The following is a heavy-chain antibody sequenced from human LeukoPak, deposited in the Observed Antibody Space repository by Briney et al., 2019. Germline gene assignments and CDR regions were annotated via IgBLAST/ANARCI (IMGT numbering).Heavy chain of an antibody. Sequence: SETLSLTCTVSGASISSYYWSWIRQPPGKGLEWIGYIYYSGSTNYNPSLKTRVTISLDTSKNQFSLKLSSVTAADTAVYYCASSGYDVDYWGQGTLVTVSS. J-gene: IGHJ4*02. CDR2: IYYSGST. V-gene: IGHV4-59*01. D-gene: IGHD5-12*01. CDR3: ASSGYDVDY. CDR1: GASISSYY.